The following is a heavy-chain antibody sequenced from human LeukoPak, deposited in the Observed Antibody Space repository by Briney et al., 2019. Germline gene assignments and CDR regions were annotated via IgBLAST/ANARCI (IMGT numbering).Heavy chain of an antibody. Sequence: GGSLRLSCAASGFTLSSCTMNWVRQAPGKGLEWVANIKQDGSEKYYVDSVKGRFTISRDNAKNSLYLQMNSLRAEDTAVFYCARDTGRRTFDYWGQGTLVTVSS. CDR3: ARDTGRRTFDY. J-gene: IGHJ4*02. D-gene: IGHD1-26*01. V-gene: IGHV3-7*01. CDR1: GFTLSSCT. CDR2: IKQDGSEK.